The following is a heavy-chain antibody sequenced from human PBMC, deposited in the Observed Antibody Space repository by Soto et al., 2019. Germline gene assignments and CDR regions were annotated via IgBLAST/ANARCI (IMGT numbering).Heavy chain of an antibody. CDR3: VRDLKYLRVTGNWFDS. Sequence: QVQLMQSGNEVKKPGASVTVSCKASGYTFANYGISWVRQAPGQGLEWMGWISGNNGATNYAPKVQDRITMTLDTSTGVASMALRSLRSDDTAIYYCVRDLKYLRVTGNWFDSWGHGTLVTVSS. V-gene: IGHV1-18*04. CDR2: ISGNNGAT. D-gene: IGHD1-1*01. CDR1: GYTFANYG. J-gene: IGHJ5*01.